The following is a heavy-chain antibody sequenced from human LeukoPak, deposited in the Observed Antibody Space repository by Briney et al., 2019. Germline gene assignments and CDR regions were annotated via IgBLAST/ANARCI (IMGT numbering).Heavy chain of an antibody. CDR1: GGSISSSSYY. CDR3: ARGRYGDWGPRNWFDP. D-gene: IGHD4-17*01. CDR2: IYYSGST. Sequence: ASETLSLTCTVSGGSISSSSYYWGWIRQPPGKGLEWIGSIYYSGSTYYSPSLKSRVTISVDTSKNQFSLKLSSVTAADTAVYYCARGRYGDWGPRNWFDPWGQGTLVTVSS. J-gene: IGHJ5*02. V-gene: IGHV4-39*07.